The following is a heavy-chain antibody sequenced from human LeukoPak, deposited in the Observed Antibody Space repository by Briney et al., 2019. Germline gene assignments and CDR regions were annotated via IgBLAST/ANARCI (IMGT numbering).Heavy chain of an antibody. D-gene: IGHD2-15*01. CDR1: GDSVSSNSAA. V-gene: IGHV6-1*01. CDR3: ARVLEGCSGGSCCSGEYYFDY. J-gene: IGHJ4*02. CDR2: TYYRSKWYN. Sequence: SQTLSLTCAISGDSVSSNSAAWNWIRQSPSRGLEWLGRTYYRSKWYNDYAVSVKSRITINPDTSKNQFSLQLNSVTPEDTAVYYCARVLEGCSGGSCCSGEYYFDYWGQGTLVTVSS.